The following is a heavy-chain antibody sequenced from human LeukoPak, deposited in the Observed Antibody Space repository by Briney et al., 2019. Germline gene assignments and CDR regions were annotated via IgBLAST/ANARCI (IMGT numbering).Heavy chain of an antibody. CDR2: IYTSGST. CDR1: GGSISSGSYY. D-gene: IGHD4-11*01. V-gene: IGHV4-61*02. CDR3: ASETNPYLGTVTTG. Sequence: PSETLSLTCTVSGGSISSGSYYWSWIRQPAGKGLEWIGRIYTSGSTNYNPSLKSRVTISVDTSKNQFSLKLSSVTAADTAVYYCASETNPYLGTVTTGWGQGTLVTVSS. J-gene: IGHJ4*02.